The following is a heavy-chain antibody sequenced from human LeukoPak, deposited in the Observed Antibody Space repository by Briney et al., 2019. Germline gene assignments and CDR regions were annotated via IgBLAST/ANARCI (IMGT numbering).Heavy chain of an antibody. J-gene: IGHJ5*02. CDR1: GGSISTSSYY. Sequence: SETLSLTCTVSGGSISTSSYYWGWIRQPPGKGLEWIGSINYSGSTYYNQSLKSRVTTPVDTSKNQFSLRLTSVTAADTAVYYCARRGSGLNWFDPWGQGTLVTVSS. D-gene: IGHD1-26*01. CDR3: ARRGSGLNWFDP. V-gene: IGHV4-39*01. CDR2: INYSGST.